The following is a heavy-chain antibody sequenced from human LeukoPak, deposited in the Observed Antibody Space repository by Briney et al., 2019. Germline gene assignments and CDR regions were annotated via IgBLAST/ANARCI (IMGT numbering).Heavy chain of an antibody. CDR3: ARDSLQLWSDDAFDI. CDR1: GYTFTSYG. V-gene: IGHV1-18*01. J-gene: IGHJ3*02. Sequence: ASVKVSCKASGYTFTSYGIRWVRQAPGQGLEWMGWISACNGNTNYAQKLQGRVTMTTDTSTSTAYMELRSLRSDDTAVYYCARDSLQLWSDDAFDIWGQGTMVTVSS. CDR2: ISACNGNT. D-gene: IGHD5-18*01.